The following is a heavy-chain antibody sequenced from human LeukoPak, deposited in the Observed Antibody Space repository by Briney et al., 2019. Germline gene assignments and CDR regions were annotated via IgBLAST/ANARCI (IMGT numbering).Heavy chain of an antibody. CDR2: IYYSGST. Sequence: EASETLSLTCTVSGGSISSSSYYWGWIRQPPGKGLEWIGSIYYSGSTYYNPSLKSRVTISVDTSKNQFSLKLSSVTAADTAVYYCATSRYDSSGYYLWGDYWGQGTLVTVSS. V-gene: IGHV4-39*07. J-gene: IGHJ4*02. D-gene: IGHD3-22*01. CDR1: GGSISSSSYY. CDR3: ATSRYDSSGYYLWGDY.